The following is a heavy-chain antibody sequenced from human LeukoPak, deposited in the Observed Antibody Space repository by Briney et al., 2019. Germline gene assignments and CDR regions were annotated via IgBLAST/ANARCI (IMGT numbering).Heavy chain of an antibody. D-gene: IGHD3-9*01. CDR1: GGSISDYY. J-gene: IGHJ4*02. Sequence: SETLSLTCTVSGGSISDYYWNWIRQPPGKGLEWIGYIYYSGSTTYNPSLKSRATMSVDTAKNQFSLKLRSVTAADTAAYYCARGNYDNLSDYSIYSPRGGFDHWGQGILVTVSS. CDR2: IYYSGST. V-gene: IGHV4-59*01. CDR3: ARGNYDNLSDYSIYSPRGGFDH.